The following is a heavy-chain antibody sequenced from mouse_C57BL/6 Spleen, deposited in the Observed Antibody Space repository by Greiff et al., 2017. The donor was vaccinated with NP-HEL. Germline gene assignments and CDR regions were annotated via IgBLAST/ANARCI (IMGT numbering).Heavy chain of an antibody. D-gene: IGHD1-1*01. J-gene: IGHJ4*01. CDR1: GYTFTDYY. Sequence: VQLQQSGPVLVKPGASVKMSCKASGYTFTDYYMNWVKQSHGKSLEWIGVINPYNGGTSYNQKFKGKATLTVDKSSSTAYMELNSLTSEDSAVYYCAREKITTVVAGNYAMDYWGQGTSVTVSS. CDR3: AREKITTVVAGNYAMDY. V-gene: IGHV1-19*01. CDR2: INPYNGGT.